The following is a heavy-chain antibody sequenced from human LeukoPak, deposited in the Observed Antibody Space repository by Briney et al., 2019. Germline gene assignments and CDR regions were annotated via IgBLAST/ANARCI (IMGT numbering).Heavy chain of an antibody. Sequence: SETLSLTCTVSGGSISSSSYYWGRIRQPPGKGLEWIGSIYYSGSTYYNPSLKSRVTISVDTSKNQFSLKLSSVTAADTAVYYCARSRYSGSPGYFDYWGQGTLVTVSS. CDR2: IYYSGST. J-gene: IGHJ4*02. D-gene: IGHD1-26*01. CDR3: ARSRYSGSPGYFDY. CDR1: GGSISSSSYY. V-gene: IGHV4-39*07.